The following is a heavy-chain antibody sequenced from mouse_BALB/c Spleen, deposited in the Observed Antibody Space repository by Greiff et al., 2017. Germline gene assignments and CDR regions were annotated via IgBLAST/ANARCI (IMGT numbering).Heavy chain of an antibody. CDR1: GFTFTDYY. J-gene: IGHJ4*01. CDR2: IRNKANGYTT. CDR3: ARDASTMITPYAMDY. Sequence: EVQLVESGGGLVQPGGSLRLSCATSGFTFTDYYMSWVRQPPGKALEWLGFIRNKANGYTTEYSASVKGRFTISRDNSQSILYLQMNTLRAEDSATYYCARDASTMITPYAMDYWGQGTSVTVSS. V-gene: IGHV7-3*02. D-gene: IGHD2-4*01.